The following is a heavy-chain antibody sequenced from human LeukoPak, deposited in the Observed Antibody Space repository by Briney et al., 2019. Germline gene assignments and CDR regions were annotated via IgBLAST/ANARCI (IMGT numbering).Heavy chain of an antibody. Sequence: GGSLRLSCAASGFTFSNFAMTWVRQAPGKGLEWVSSIVGSSSTYYADSLKGRFTISRDSAKNSLYLQMNSLRAEDTAVYYCARIGAGSSRGYWGQGTLVTVSS. CDR1: GFTFSNFA. V-gene: IGHV3-21*01. CDR3: ARIGAGSSRGY. CDR2: IVGSSST. J-gene: IGHJ4*02. D-gene: IGHD6-13*01.